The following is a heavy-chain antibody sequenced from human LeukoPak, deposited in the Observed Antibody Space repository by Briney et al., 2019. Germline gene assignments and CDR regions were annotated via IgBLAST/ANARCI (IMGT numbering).Heavy chain of an antibody. J-gene: IGHJ4*02. CDR3: ARAPYSGSNPRLDY. D-gene: IGHD1-26*01. CDR2: ISAYNGNT. CDR1: GYTFTSYG. V-gene: IGHV1-18*01. Sequence: ASVKVSCKASGYTFTSYGISWVRQAPGQRLEWMLWISAYNGNTNYAKKLQGRVTMTTDTSTSTAYMELRSLRSDDTAVYYCARAPYSGSNPRLDYWGQGTLVTVSS.